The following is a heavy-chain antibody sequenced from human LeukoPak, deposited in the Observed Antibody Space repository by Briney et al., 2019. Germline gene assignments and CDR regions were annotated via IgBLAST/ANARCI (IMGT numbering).Heavy chain of an antibody. V-gene: IGHV4-39*07. CDR2: IYYSGST. Sequence: SETLSLTCTVSGGSISSSSYYWGWIRQPPGKGLEWIGSIYYSGSTYYNPSLKSRVTISVDTSKNQFSLKLSSVTAADTAVYYCAGRIAVAGTGLDYWGQGTLVTVSS. CDR3: AGRIAVAGTGLDY. CDR1: GGSISSSSYY. J-gene: IGHJ4*02. D-gene: IGHD6-19*01.